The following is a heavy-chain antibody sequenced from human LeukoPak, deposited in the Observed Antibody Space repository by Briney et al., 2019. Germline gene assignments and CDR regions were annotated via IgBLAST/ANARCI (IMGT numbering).Heavy chain of an antibody. J-gene: IGHJ5*02. CDR2: ISSSSSTI. CDR1: GFTFSSYS. V-gene: IGHV3-48*04. D-gene: IGHD3-22*01. Sequence: GGSLRLSCAASGFTFSSYSMNWVRQAPGKGLEWVSYISSSSSTIYYADSVKGRFTISRDNAKNSLYLQMNSLRAEDTAVYYCARDVSSHYYDSSGYYPWGQGTLVTVSS. CDR3: ARDVSSHYYDSSGYYP.